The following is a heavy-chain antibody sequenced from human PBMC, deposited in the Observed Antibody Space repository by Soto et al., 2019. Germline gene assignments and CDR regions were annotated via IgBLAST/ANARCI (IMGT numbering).Heavy chain of an antibody. CDR3: ARENPTRGGGAFDI. CDR2: ISSSSSII. CDR1: GFTFSSYS. V-gene: IGHV3-48*01. Sequence: GGSLRLSCAASGFTFSSYSMNWVRQAPGKGLEWVSNISSSSSIIYYADSVKGRFTISRDNAKNSLYLQMNSLRAEDTAVYYCARENPTRGGGAFDIWGQGTMVTVSS. J-gene: IGHJ3*02. D-gene: IGHD3-16*01.